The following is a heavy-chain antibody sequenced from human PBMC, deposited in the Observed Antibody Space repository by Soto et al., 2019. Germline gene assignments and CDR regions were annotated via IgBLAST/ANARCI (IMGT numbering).Heavy chain of an antibody. V-gene: IGHV1-46*01. Sequence: ASVKVSCKASGYTFTSYYMHWVRQAPGQGLEWMGIINPSGGSTSYAQKFQGRVTMTRDTSTSTVYMELSSLRSEDMAVYYCARENVTMIVVDTTQLDYYGMDVWGQGTTVTVSS. CDR2: INPSGGST. CDR1: GYTFTSYY. D-gene: IGHD3-22*01. J-gene: IGHJ6*02. CDR3: ARENVTMIVVDTTQLDYYGMDV.